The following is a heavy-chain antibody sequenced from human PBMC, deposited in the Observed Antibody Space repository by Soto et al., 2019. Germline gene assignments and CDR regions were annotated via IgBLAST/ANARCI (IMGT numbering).Heavy chain of an antibody. CDR1: GYSFTSYG. CDR2: ISVYNGIT. D-gene: IGHD3-22*01. CDR3: ARRTSYYEDSSAYYSFDY. Sequence: ASVKVSCKGSGYSFTSYGISWVRQAPGQGLEWMGWISVYNGITNYAQKFQGRVTMTTDTSMFTAYLEVRSLRSDDTAVYYCARRTSYYEDSSAYYSFDYWGPGTLVTVSS. V-gene: IGHV1-18*04. J-gene: IGHJ4*02.